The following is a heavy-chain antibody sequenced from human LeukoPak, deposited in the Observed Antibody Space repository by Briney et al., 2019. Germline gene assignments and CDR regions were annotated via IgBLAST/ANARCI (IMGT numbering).Heavy chain of an antibody. Sequence: PGGSLRLSCAASGFTFSSYGMHWVRQAPGKGLEWVAVIWYDGSNKYYADSVKGRFTISRDNSKNTPYLQMNSLRAEGTAVYYCARPTYSGSYYWFDYWGQGTLVTVSS. CDR1: GFTFSSYG. J-gene: IGHJ4*02. D-gene: IGHD1-26*01. V-gene: IGHV3-33*08. CDR2: IWYDGSNK. CDR3: ARPTYSGSYYWFDY.